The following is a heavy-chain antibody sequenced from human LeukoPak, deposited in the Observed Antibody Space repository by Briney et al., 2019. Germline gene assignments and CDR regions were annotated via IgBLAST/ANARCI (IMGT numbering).Heavy chain of an antibody. J-gene: IGHJ4*02. D-gene: IGHD3-10*01. CDR2: IFSSGPT. Sequence: PGGSLRLSCAASGFTFSSYEMNWVRQAPGEGLEWVSVIFSSGPTYYADSVKGRFTISRDASKNALYLQMNSLRAEDTAVYYCAISGLGFGEFRGLDYWGQGTLVTVSS. CDR3: AISGLGFGEFRGLDY. V-gene: IGHV3-53*01. CDR1: GFTFSSYE.